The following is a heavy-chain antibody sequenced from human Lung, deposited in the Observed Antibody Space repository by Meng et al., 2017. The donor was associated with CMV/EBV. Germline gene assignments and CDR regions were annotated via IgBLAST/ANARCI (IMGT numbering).Heavy chain of an antibody. Sequence: GGSISSSSYYWGWIRQPPGKGLEWIGSIYYSGSSYYNPSLKSRVTISVDTSKNQFSLKLSSVTAADTAVYYCARHDREGDYFDYWGQGTLVTVSS. CDR3: ARHDREGDYFDY. V-gene: IGHV4-39*01. D-gene: IGHD1-26*01. CDR1: GGSISSSSYY. CDR2: IYYSGSS. J-gene: IGHJ4*02.